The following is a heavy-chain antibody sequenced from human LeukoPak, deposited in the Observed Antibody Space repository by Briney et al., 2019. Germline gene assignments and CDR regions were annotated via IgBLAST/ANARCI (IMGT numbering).Heavy chain of an antibody. CDR2: TYYRSKWYN. J-gene: IGHJ4*02. V-gene: IGHV6-1*01. CDR1: GDSVSSNSAA. Sequence: SQTLSLTCAISGDSVSSNSAAWNWIRQSPSRGLEWLGRTYYRSKWYNDYAVSVKSRITINPDTSKNQFSLQLNSVTPEDTAVYYCARHFGDYDILTGLMALYFDYWGQGTLVTVSS. D-gene: IGHD3-9*01. CDR3: ARHFGDYDILTGLMALYFDY.